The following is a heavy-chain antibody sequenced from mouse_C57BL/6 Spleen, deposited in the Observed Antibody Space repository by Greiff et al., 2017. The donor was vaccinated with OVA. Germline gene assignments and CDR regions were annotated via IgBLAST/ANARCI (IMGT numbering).Heavy chain of an antibody. Sequence: VQLQQSGAELVKPGASVKLSCKASGYTFTSYWMQWVKQRPGQGLEWIGEIDPSDSYTNYNQKFKGKATLTVDTSSSTAYMQLSSLTSEDSAVYYCARTLELRYLDYWGQGTTLTVSS. CDR3: ARTLELRYLDY. D-gene: IGHD1-1*01. CDR1: GYTFTSYW. J-gene: IGHJ2*01. V-gene: IGHV1-50*01. CDR2: IDPSDSYT.